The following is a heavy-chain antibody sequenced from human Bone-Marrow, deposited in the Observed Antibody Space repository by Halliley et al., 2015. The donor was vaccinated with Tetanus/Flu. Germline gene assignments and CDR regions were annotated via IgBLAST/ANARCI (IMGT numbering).Heavy chain of an antibody. Sequence: TLSLTCSVSGGSISSSSYYWCWVRRPPGKGLEWIGSINYSGNTYYNSSLKSRVTISVDTSKNQFSLKVSSVTAADTAVYYCARLLVGATTGNLFDYWGQGTLVTVSS. CDR2: INYSGNT. D-gene: IGHD1-26*01. CDR1: GGSISSSSYY. CDR3: ARLLVGATTGNLFDY. J-gene: IGHJ4*02. V-gene: IGHV4-39*01.